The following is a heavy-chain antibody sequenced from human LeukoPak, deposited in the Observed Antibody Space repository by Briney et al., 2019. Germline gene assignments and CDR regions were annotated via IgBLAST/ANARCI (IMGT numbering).Heavy chain of an antibody. CDR1: GGTFSSYA. V-gene: IGHV1-69*05. CDR3: ASPQVGATDPEAFDI. CDR2: IIPIFGTA. Sequence: SVKVSCKASGGTFSSYAISWVRQAPGQGLEWMGRIIPIFGTANYAQKFQGRVTITTDESTSTAYMELSSLRSEDTAVYYCASPQVGATDPEAFDIWGQGTMVTVSS. D-gene: IGHD1-26*01. J-gene: IGHJ3*02.